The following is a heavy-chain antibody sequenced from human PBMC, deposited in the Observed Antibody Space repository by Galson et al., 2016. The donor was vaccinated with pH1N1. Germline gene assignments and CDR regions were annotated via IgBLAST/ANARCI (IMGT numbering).Heavy chain of an antibody. Sequence: LALVKPTQTLTLTCTFSGFSLSTSGVGVGWIRQPPGKALEWLALIFWNDDKRYSPSLKSRLTITKDTSKNQVVLTMTNMDPVDTATYYCARFLYGDYSNWFDPWGQRTLVTVSS. CDR3: ARFLYGDYSNWFDP. CDR1: GFSLSTSGVG. V-gene: IGHV2-5*01. J-gene: IGHJ5*02. CDR2: IFWNDDK. D-gene: IGHD4-17*01.